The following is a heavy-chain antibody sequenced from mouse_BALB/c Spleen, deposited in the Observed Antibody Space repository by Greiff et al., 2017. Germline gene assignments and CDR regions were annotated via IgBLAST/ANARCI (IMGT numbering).Heavy chain of an antibody. V-gene: IGHV1-4*01. CDR3: ARGDYYGSSYWYFDV. CDR1: GYTFTSYT. Sequence: VQLQHSGAELARPGASVKMSCKASGYTFTSYTMHWVKQRPGQGLEWIGYINPSSGYTNYNQKFKDKATLTADKSSSTAYMQLSSLTSEDSAVYYCARGDYYGSSYWYFDVWGAGTTVTVSS. J-gene: IGHJ1*01. D-gene: IGHD1-1*01. CDR2: INPSSGYT.